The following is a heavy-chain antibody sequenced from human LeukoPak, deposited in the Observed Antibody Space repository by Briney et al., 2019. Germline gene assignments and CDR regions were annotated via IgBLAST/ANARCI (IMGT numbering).Heavy chain of an antibody. V-gene: IGHV4-34*01. J-gene: IGHJ5*02. Sequence: PSETLSLTCAVYGGSFSGYYWSWIRQPPGKGLEWIGEINHSGSTNYNPSLKSRVTISVDTSKNQFSLKLNSVTAADTAVYYCARANYDYVWGSPTRFDPWGQGTLVTVSS. CDR3: ARANYDYVWGSPTRFDP. CDR1: GGSFSGYY. CDR2: INHSGST. D-gene: IGHD3-16*01.